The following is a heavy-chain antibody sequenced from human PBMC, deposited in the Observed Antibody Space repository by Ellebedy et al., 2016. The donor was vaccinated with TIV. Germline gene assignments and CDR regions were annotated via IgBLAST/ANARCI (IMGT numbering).Heavy chain of an antibody. Sequence: GGSLRLSXAASGFTFSDYYMSWIRQAPGKGLEWVSYISSSSSYTNYADSVKGRFTISRDNAKNSLYLQMNSLRAEDTAVYYCARDGTYCSSTSCLDAFDIWGQGTMVTVSS. V-gene: IGHV3-11*06. CDR2: ISSSSSYT. J-gene: IGHJ3*02. CDR3: ARDGTYCSSTSCLDAFDI. CDR1: GFTFSDYY. D-gene: IGHD2-2*01.